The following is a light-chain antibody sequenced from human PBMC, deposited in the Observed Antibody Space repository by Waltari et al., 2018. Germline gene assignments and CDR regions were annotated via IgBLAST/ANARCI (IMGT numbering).Light chain of an antibody. Sequence: EIVLTQSPGTLSLSPGEGATLSCRASQRVANDYVAWYRQKPGPAPSLLIYYASRRATGVPDRISGSGSGTDFTLTLSRLEPEDFAVYFCQLYDSTHGFSFGQGTKLEIK. V-gene: IGKV3-20*01. CDR1: QRVANDY. J-gene: IGKJ2*03. CDR2: YAS. CDR3: QLYDSTHGFS.